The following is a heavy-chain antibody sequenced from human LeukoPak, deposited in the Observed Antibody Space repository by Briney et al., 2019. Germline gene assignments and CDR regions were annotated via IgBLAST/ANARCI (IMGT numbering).Heavy chain of an antibody. CDR3: AREDDWNYEDY. D-gene: IGHD1-7*01. J-gene: IGHJ4*02. V-gene: IGHV3-7*01. CDR2: IKQDGSEK. CDR1: GFTFSSYW. Sequence: GSLRLSCAASGFTFSSYWMSWVRQAPGKGLEWVANIKQDGSEKYYVNSVKGRFTISRDNAKNSLYLQMNSLRAEDTAIYYCAREDDWNYEDYWGQGTLVTVSS.